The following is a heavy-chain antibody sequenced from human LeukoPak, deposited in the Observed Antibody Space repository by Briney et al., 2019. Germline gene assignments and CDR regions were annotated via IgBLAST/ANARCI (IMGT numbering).Heavy chain of an antibody. Sequence: SVTLSLTCTVSGGSISSYYWSWIRQPPGKGLEWIGYIYYSGSTNYNPSLKSRVTISVDTSKNQFSLKLSSVTAADTAVYYCARDCSSTSCYDYWGQGTLVTVSS. CDR3: ARDCSSTSCYDY. V-gene: IGHV4-59*01. CDR2: IYYSGST. CDR1: GGSISSYY. D-gene: IGHD2-2*01. J-gene: IGHJ4*02.